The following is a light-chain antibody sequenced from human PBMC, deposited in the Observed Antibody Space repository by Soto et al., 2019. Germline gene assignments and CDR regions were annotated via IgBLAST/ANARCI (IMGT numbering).Light chain of an antibody. J-gene: IGKJ1*01. CDR3: QQRSNWPPWT. CDR1: QSVSSY. Sequence: EIVLTQSPATLSLSPGERATLSCRASQSVSSYLAWYQQKPGQAPRLLIYDASNRATGIPARFSGSGSGTDFTLTIRSLEPEDFAVYYCQQRSNWPPWTFDQGTKVEIK. V-gene: IGKV3-11*01. CDR2: DAS.